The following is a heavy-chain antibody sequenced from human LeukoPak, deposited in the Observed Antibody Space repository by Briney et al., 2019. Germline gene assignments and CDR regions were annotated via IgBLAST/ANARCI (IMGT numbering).Heavy chain of an antibody. CDR1: GGSFSGYY. CDR3: ARGPVTTVTTLRLRPNWFDP. CDR2: INHSGST. J-gene: IGHJ5*02. D-gene: IGHD4-11*01. Sequence: SETLSLTCAVYGGSFSGYYWSWIRQPPGKGLEWIGEINHSGSTNYNPSLKSRVTISVDTSKNQFSLKLSSVTAADTAVYYCARGPVTTVTTLRLRPNWFDPWGQGTLVTVSS. V-gene: IGHV4-34*01.